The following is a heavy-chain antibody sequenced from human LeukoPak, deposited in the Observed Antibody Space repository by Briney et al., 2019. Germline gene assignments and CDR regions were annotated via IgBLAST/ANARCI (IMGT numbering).Heavy chain of an antibody. V-gene: IGHV3-23*01. J-gene: IGHJ5*02. D-gene: IGHD2-2*01. CDR1: GFTFSSYA. CDR3: AKERSSKPAAANH. CDR2: ISGSGDST. Sequence: GGSLRLSCAASGFTFSSYAMSWVRQAPGKGLEWVSGISGSGDSTYYADSVKGRFTISRDSSKSTLFLQMNSLRADDTAVYYCAKERSSKPAAANHWGQGTLVTVSS.